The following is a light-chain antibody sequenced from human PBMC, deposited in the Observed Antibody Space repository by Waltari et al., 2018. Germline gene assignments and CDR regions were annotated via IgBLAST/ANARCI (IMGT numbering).Light chain of an antibody. J-gene: IGKJ2*01. Sequence: DIVMTQSPATLSVSPGERVTISCRASQSVRSYLAWYQQRPGQAPRLLIYGASTMATGIPARFSGSGSGTEFTLTISSLQSQDFAVYYCQHYDKWPYTFGQGTKLDI. CDR3: QHYDKWPYT. CDR1: QSVRSY. V-gene: IGKV3-15*01. CDR2: GAS.